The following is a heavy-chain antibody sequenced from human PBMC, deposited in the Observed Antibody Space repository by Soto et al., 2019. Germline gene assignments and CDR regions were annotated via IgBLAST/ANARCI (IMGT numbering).Heavy chain of an antibody. CDR2: IWYDGSNK. V-gene: IGHV3-33*01. Sequence: QVQLVESGGGVVQPGRSLRLSCAASGFTFSSYGMHWVRQAPGKGLERVAVIWYDGSNKYYADSVKGRFTISRDNSKNTLYLQMNSLRAEDTAVYYCARDCSPFWSGYYYYLVVWGKGTTVTVCS. CDR1: GFTFSSYG. CDR3: ARDCSPFWSGYYYYLVV. D-gene: IGHD3-3*01. J-gene: IGHJ6*03.